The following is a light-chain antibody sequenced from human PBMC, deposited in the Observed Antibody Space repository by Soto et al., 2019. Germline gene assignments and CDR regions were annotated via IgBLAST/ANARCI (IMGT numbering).Light chain of an antibody. V-gene: IGLV2-11*01. Sequence: QSALTQPRSVSGSPGQSVTISCTETSSDIGGYDHVSWYQQHPDKAPKLMISDVSKRPSGVPDRFSGSKSGNTASLTISGLQTEDEADYYCCSYAGNYYVFGTGAKVTVL. CDR1: SSDIGGYDH. CDR2: DVS. J-gene: IGLJ1*01. CDR3: CSYAGNYYV.